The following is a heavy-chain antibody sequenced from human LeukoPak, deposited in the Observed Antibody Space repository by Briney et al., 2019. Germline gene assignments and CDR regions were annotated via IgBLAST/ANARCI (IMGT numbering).Heavy chain of an antibody. Sequence: GRSLRLSCAASGFTFSSYGMHWVRQAPGKGLEWVAVISYDGSNKYYADSVKGRFTISRDNSKNTLYLQMNSLRAEDTAVYYCARAYYYDGSGYYPLWGQGTLVTVSS. CDR2: ISYDGSNK. D-gene: IGHD3-22*01. J-gene: IGHJ4*02. V-gene: IGHV3-30*03. CDR3: ARAYYYDGSGYYPL. CDR1: GFTFSSYG.